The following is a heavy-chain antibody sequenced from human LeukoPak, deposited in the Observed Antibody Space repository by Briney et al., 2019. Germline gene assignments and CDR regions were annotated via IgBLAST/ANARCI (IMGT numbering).Heavy chain of an antibody. CDR3: AADGEDGYDSFVVGDRFDY. Sequence: SVKVSCKASGFTFTSSAVQWVQRARGQRLEWIGWIVVGSGNTNYAQKFQERVTITRDMSTSTAYMELSSLRSEDTAVYFCAADGEDGYDSFVVGDRFDYWAREPWSPSPQ. CDR1: GFTFTSSA. V-gene: IGHV1-58*01. J-gene: IGHJ4*02. CDR2: IVVGSGNT. D-gene: IGHD5-12*01.